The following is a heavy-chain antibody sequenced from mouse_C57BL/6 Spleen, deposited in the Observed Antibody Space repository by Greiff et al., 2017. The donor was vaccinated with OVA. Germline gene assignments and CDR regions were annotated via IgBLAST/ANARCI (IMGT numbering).Heavy chain of an antibody. CDR2: IYPRDGST. V-gene: IGHV1-78*01. CDR1: GYTFTDHT. CDR3: ARGYYGSRPWFAY. J-gene: IGHJ3*01. D-gene: IGHD1-1*01. Sequence: VKLVESDAELVKPGASVKISCKVSGYTFTDHTIHWMKQRPEQGLEWIGYIYPRDGSTKYNEKFKGKATLTADKSSSTAYMQLNSLTSEDSAVYFCARGYYGSRPWFAYWGQGTLVTVSA.